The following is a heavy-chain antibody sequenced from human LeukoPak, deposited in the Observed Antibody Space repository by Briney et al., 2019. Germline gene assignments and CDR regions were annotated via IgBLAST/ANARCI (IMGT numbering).Heavy chain of an antibody. V-gene: IGHV3-53*01. CDR3: ARGATGGSYYFDY. J-gene: IGHJ4*02. CDR2: IYSGGST. D-gene: IGHD3-16*01. CDR1: GFTVSSNY. Sequence: PGGSLRLSCAASGFTVSSNYMSWVRQAPGKGLEWVSVIYSGGSTYYADSVKGRFTISRDNAKNSLFLQMNSLRAEDTAVYYCARGATGGSYYFDYWGQGTLVTVSS.